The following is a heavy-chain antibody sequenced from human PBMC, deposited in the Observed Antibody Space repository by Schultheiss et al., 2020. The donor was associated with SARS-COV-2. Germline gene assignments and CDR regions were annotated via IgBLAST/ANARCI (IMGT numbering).Heavy chain of an antibody. CDR1: GGSISSGGYY. J-gene: IGHJ4*02. Sequence: SETLSLTCAVSGGSISSGGYYWSWIRQPPGKGLEWIGEINHSGSTNYNPSLKSRVTISVDTSKNQFSLKLSSVTAADTAVYYCARLSRLELDYWGQGTLVTVSS. V-gene: IGHV4-61*08. CDR2: INHSGST. D-gene: IGHD1-7*01. CDR3: ARLSRLELDY.